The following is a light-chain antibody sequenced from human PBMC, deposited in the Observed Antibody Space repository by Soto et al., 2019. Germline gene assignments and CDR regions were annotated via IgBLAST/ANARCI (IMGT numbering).Light chain of an antibody. J-gene: IGKJ5*01. CDR2: GAS. CDR1: QGISRK. Sequence: IVMTQSPATLSVAPGERVTFSCRASQGISRKVAWYQHKPGQAPRLLISGASTRATGIPDRFSGSGSGTDFTLTISRLEPEDFAVYYCQQYGSSPRITFGQGTRLEIK. V-gene: IGKV3-20*01. CDR3: QQYGSSPRIT.